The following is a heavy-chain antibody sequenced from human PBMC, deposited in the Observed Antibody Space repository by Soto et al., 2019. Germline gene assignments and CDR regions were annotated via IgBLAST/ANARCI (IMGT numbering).Heavy chain of an antibody. D-gene: IGHD1-1*01. J-gene: IGHJ5*02. CDR3: VRDGMKTLRDWFDP. CDR1: GGSITSSEYD. V-gene: IGHV4-39*07. Sequence: SETLSPTCTVSGGSITSSEYDWAWIRQPPGKGLQFVGTIYYSGSSYSNPSLKSRLSMSVDTSKKQFSLKLRSVTAADTAVYYCVRDGMKTLRDWFDPWGQGISVTVSS. CDR2: IYYSGSS.